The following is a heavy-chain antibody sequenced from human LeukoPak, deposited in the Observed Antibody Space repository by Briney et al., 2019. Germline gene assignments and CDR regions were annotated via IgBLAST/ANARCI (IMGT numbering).Heavy chain of an antibody. CDR1: GFTVSSNY. V-gene: IGHV3-53*01. Sequence: AGGSLRLSCAASGFTVSSNYMSWVRQAPGKGLEWVSVIYSGGSTYYADSVKGRFTISRDNSKNTLYLQMNSLRAEDTAVYYCAIRRRAGAFDIWGQGTMVTVSS. J-gene: IGHJ3*02. CDR2: IYSGGST. CDR3: AIRRRAGAFDI.